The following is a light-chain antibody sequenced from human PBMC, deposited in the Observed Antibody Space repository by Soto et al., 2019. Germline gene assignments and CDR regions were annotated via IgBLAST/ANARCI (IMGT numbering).Light chain of an antibody. CDR1: QSVSNNY. CDR3: QQYGSSGT. Sequence: EIVLTQSPSTLFLSPGERATLSCSGSQSVSNNYLAWYQQKPGQAPRLLIYGASNRATGIPDRFSGSGSGTDFTLTISRLEPEDFAVYYCQQYGSSGTFGQGTKVDI. J-gene: IGKJ1*01. CDR2: GAS. V-gene: IGKV3-20*01.